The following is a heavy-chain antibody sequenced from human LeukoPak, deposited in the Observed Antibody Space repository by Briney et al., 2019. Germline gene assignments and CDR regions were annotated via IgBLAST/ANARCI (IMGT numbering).Heavy chain of an antibody. Sequence: GGSLRLSCAASGFTFSSYAMSWVRQAPGKGLEWVSAISGSGGSTYYADSVKGRFTISRDNSKNTLYLQMNSLRAEDTAVYYCAKDREAYCGGDCYYYYYMDVWGKGTTVAVSS. V-gene: IGHV3-23*01. CDR2: ISGSGGST. CDR3: AKDREAYCGGDCYYYYYMDV. CDR1: GFTFSSYA. J-gene: IGHJ6*03. D-gene: IGHD2-21*02.